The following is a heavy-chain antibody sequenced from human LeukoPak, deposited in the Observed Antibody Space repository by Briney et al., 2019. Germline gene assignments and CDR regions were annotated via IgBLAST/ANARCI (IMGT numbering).Heavy chain of an antibody. CDR3: ARDNPGNGWFFDE. D-gene: IGHD3-10*01. Sequence: PSETLSLTCSVTGGSIGTYYWNWIRQPAGKGLEWIGRIYNSGSTNYNAPLKSRVTMSVDRAKNQFSLRLTSVTAADTAVYYCARDNPGNGWFFDEWGQGTLVTVSS. J-gene: IGHJ4*02. CDR2: IYNSGST. V-gene: IGHV4-4*07. CDR1: GGSIGTYY.